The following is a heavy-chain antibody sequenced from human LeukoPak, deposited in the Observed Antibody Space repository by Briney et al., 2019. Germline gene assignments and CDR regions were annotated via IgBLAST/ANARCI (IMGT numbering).Heavy chain of an antibody. Sequence: NTGGSLRLSCAASGFTFSDYYMTWIRQAPGKGLEWVSYISSSGTTIYYADSVKGRFTISRDNAENSLYLQMNSLRAEDTAVYYCAKEYSSGLDYWGQGTLVTVSS. D-gene: IGHD6-19*01. CDR1: GFTFSDYY. CDR3: AKEYSSGLDY. J-gene: IGHJ4*02. CDR2: ISSSGTTI. V-gene: IGHV3-11*04.